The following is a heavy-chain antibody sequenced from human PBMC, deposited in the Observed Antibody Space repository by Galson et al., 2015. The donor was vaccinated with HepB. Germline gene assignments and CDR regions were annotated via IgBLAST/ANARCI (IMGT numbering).Heavy chain of an antibody. D-gene: IGHD2-15*01. CDR3: ARIGWGDCGGGSCYYFDY. J-gene: IGHJ4*02. Sequence: SLRLSCAASGFTFSNTWMSWVRQAPGKGLEWVANIKRGGSEKYYVDSVKGRFTISGDNAKNSLYLQMNSLRAEDTAVYYCARIGWGDCGGGSCYYFDYWGQGTLVTVSS. CDR2: IKRGGSEK. CDR1: GFTFSNTW. V-gene: IGHV3-7*01.